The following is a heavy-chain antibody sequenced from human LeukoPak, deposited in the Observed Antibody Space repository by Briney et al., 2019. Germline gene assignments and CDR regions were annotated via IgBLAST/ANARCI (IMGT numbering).Heavy chain of an antibody. D-gene: IGHD5-18*01. V-gene: IGHV3-21*01. Sequence: GGSLRLSCAASGFTFSSYSMHWVRQAPGKGLEWVSTTSSSGTYMYYADSVKGRFTISRDNAKNSLYLQMSGPTAEDTAVYYCARKPSEYTYSQGSYMDVWGKGTTVTVSS. CDR1: GFTFSSYS. CDR3: ARKPSEYTYSQGSYMDV. CDR2: TSSSGTYM. J-gene: IGHJ6*03.